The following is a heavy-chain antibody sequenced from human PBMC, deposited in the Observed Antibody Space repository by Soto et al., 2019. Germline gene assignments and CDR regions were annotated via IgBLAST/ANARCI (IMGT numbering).Heavy chain of an antibody. J-gene: IGHJ5*02. D-gene: IGHD5-18*01. CDR3: ARETLVDTAIGWFDP. V-gene: IGHV3-33*01. Sequence: GGSLRLSCAASGFTFSSYGMHWVRQAPGKGLEWVAVIWYDGSNKYYADSVKGRFTISRDNSKNTLYLQMNSLRAEDTAVYYCARETLVDTAIGWFDPWGQGTLVTVSS. CDR2: IWYDGSNK. CDR1: GFTFSSYG.